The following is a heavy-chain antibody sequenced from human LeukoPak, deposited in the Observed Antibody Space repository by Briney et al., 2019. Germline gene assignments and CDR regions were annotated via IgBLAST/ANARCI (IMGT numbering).Heavy chain of an antibody. V-gene: IGHV3-30*02. CDR1: GFTFSNYG. CDR2: IRYDGGNK. Sequence: GRSLRLSCAASGFTFSNYGMHWVRQAPGKGLEWVAFIRYDGGNKYYGDSVKGRFTISRDNSKNTLYLQMNSLRAEDTAVYYCAKSGGSGSYYPWYFDYWGQGTLVTVSS. J-gene: IGHJ4*02. D-gene: IGHD3-10*01. CDR3: AKSGGSGSYYPWYFDY.